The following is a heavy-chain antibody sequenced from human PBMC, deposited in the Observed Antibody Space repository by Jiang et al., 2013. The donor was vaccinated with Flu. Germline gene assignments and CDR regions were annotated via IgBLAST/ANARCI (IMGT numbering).Heavy chain of an antibody. CDR3: AKVGDSAGGWF. D-gene: IGHD2-15*01. CDR1: GGSININHYN. Sequence: GSGLVKPSETLSLVCTVSGGSININHYNWSWLRQRPGRALEWIGYVYRSGSTYYNSALKSRVSISVDTSKNQFSLNLNSVTAADTAVYYCAKVGDSAGGWF. CDR2: VYRSGST. V-gene: IGHV4-30-4*01. J-gene: IGHJ5*01.